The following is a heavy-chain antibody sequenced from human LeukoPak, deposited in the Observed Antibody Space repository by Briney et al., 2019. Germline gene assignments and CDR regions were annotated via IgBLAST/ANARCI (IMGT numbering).Heavy chain of an antibody. D-gene: IGHD6-13*01. CDR1: GFTFSSYA. J-gene: IGHJ1*01. CDR2: ISGSGGST. V-gene: IGHV3-23*01. Sequence: GGSLRLSCAASGFTFSSYAMSWVRQAPGKGLEWVSAISGSGGSTYYADSVKGRFTISRDNAKNSLYLQMNSLRAEDTAVYYCARGYSSSWNAEYFQHWGQGTLVTVSS. CDR3: ARGYSSSWNAEYFQH.